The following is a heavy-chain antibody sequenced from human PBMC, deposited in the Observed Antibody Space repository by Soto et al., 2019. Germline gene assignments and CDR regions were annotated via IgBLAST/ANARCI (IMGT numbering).Heavy chain of an antibody. J-gene: IGHJ5*02. Sequence: PGGSLRLTCAASGFTFSSYWMHWVRQTPEKGLVWVSHIDSDGSSTTYADSVKGRFTISRDNAKNQFSLKLSSVTAADTAVYYCARLPWADYGGIFDPWGQGTLVTVSS. V-gene: IGHV3-74*01. CDR2: IDSDGSST. CDR3: ARLPWADYGGIFDP. CDR1: GFTFSSYW. D-gene: IGHD4-17*01.